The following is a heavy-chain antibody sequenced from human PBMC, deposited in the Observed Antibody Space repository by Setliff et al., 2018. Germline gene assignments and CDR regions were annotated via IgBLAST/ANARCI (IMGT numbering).Heavy chain of an antibody. V-gene: IGHV1-3*01. J-gene: IGHJ4*02. CDR1: GYTFTSYA. CDR2: INAGNGNT. Sequence: GASVKVSCKASGYTFTSYAMHWVRQAPGQRLEWMGWINAGNGNTKYSQKFQGRFTISRDDSKNTLYLQMSSLKTEDTAVYYCTTDRDYYDSSGDFDYWGQGTLVTVSS. CDR3: TTDRDYYDSSGDFDY. D-gene: IGHD3-22*01.